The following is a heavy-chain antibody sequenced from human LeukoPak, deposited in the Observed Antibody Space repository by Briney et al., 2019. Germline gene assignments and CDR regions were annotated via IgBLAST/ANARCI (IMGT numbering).Heavy chain of an antibody. CDR3: ASLTIRFSGVSNWFDP. Sequence: GGSLRLSCAASGFTFSSYAMSWVRQAPGKGLEWVSAISGSGGSTYYADSVKGRFTISRDNAKNSLYLQMNSLRAEDTAVYYCASLTIRFSGVSNWFDPWGQGTLVTVSS. CDR2: ISGSGGST. J-gene: IGHJ5*02. V-gene: IGHV3-23*01. D-gene: IGHD3-3*01. CDR1: GFTFSSYA.